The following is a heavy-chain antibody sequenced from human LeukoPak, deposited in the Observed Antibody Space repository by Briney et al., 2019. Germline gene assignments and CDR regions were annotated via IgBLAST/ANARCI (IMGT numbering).Heavy chain of an antibody. CDR1: GDSISTSSYY. D-gene: IGHD3-10*01. J-gene: IGHJ5*02. V-gene: IGHV4-39*01. Sequence: PSGTLSLTCTVSGDSISTSSYYWGWIRQPPGKGLEWIGSIYYSGSTFYSPSLKSRVTISVDTSKNQFSLRLSSLTAADTAVYFCARGGSGSYYSIWFDPWGQGTLVTASS. CDR2: IYYSGST. CDR3: ARGGSGSYYSIWFDP.